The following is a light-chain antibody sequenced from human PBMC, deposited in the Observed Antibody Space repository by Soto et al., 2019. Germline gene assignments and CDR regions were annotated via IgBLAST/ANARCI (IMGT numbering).Light chain of an antibody. Sequence: DIQMTQLPSSMSASVGDRVTITCRASQGISRWLAWYHQKPGKAPNLLIYSASTLHSGGPSRFSGSGSGTDFTLTIRSLQPEDFGTYYCQQANSCPLTFGPGTKVDMK. CDR2: SAS. J-gene: IGKJ3*01. CDR1: QGISRW. CDR3: QQANSCPLT. V-gene: IGKV1-12*01.